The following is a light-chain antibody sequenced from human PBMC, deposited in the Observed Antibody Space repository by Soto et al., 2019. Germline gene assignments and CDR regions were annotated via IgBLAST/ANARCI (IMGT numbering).Light chain of an antibody. CDR3: MQALQTPQWT. CDR2: LGS. CDR1: QSLLHSNGYHD. V-gene: IGKV2-28*01. Sequence: DIVMTQSPLSLPVTPGEPASISCRYSQSLLHSNGYHDLDWDLQKPCQSPQLLIYLGSNRASGVADRFSGSGSGTDFTLNISSGEAEDVGVYYCMQALQTPQWTFGQGTKVEI. J-gene: IGKJ1*01.